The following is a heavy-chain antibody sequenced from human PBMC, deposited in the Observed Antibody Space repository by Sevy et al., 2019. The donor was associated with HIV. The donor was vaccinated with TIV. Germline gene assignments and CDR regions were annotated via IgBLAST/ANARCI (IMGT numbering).Heavy chain of an antibody. D-gene: IGHD2-8*01. CDR3: AREDSHGVCYSH. CDR2: ISSSSSYI. CDR1: GITFTIYT. J-gene: IGHJ4*02. V-gene: IGHV3-21*01. Sequence: GGSLRLSCAASGITFTIYTMNWVRQAPGKGLEWVSSISSSSSYIYYADSVKGRFTISRDNAKSSLYLQMNSLRAEDTAVYYCAREDSHGVCYSHRGQGTLVTVSS.